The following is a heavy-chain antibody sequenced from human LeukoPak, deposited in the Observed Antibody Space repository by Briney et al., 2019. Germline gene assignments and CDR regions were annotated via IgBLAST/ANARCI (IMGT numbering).Heavy chain of an antibody. Sequence: SQTLSLTWAISGDSVSSISAAWNWIRQSPSRGLEWLGRTFYRSTWYHDYAVSVKSRITIKPDTSKNQFSLQLNSVTPEDTAVYYCAREVSSSWDYWGQGTLVIVSS. CDR1: GDSVSSISAA. D-gene: IGHD6-13*01. CDR3: AREVSSSWDY. J-gene: IGHJ4*02. V-gene: IGHV6-1*01. CDR2: TFYRSTWYH.